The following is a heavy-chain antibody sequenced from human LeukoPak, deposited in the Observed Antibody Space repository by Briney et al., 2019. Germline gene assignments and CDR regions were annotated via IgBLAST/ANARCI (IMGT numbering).Heavy chain of an antibody. J-gene: IGHJ4*02. D-gene: IGHD3-9*01. CDR1: AFTFNSYS. Sequence: KSGGSLRLSCAASAFTFNSYSMSWVRQAPGKGLEWVASITSTSVSTYYADSVKGRFTISRDNAKNSLYLQMDSLRAEDTAVYCCARTYYDILTSYNPYFDYWGQGTLVTVSS. CDR2: ITSTSVST. CDR3: ARTYYDILTSYNPYFDY. V-gene: IGHV3-21*01.